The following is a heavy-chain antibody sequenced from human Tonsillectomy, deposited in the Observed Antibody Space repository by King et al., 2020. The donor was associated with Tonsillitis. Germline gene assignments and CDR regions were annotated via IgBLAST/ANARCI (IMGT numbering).Heavy chain of an antibody. D-gene: IGHD1-26*01. CDR2: ISSSVITT. Sequence: QLVQSGGGLVQPGGSLRLSCAASGFTFSSYEMNWVRQAPGKGLEWVSYISSSVITTHYADSVKGRFTISRDNAKNSLYLQMNSLRAEETAVYFCARVRISGTYPFDYWGQGTLVTVSS. V-gene: IGHV3-48*03. CDR1: GFTFSSYE. CDR3: ARVRISGTYPFDY. J-gene: IGHJ4*02.